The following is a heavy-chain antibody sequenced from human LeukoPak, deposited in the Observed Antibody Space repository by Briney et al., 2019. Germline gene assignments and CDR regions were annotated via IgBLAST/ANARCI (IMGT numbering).Heavy chain of an antibody. CDR2: IRYDGTNK. Sequence: GGSLRLSCAASGFTFSNYGMHWVRQAPGKGLERVAFIRYDGTNKYSADSVKGRFTISRDNSKNTLYLQMNSLRAEDTAVYYCAKDKIWGEDYFDYWGQGTLVTVSS. V-gene: IGHV3-30*02. D-gene: IGHD3-16*01. CDR1: GFTFSNYG. CDR3: AKDKIWGEDYFDY. J-gene: IGHJ4*02.